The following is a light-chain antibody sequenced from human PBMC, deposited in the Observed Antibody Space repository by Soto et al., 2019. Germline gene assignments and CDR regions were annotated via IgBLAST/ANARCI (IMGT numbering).Light chain of an antibody. V-gene: IGKV3-20*01. CDR3: QQYGRSPPFT. CDR1: QSVSSSY. Sequence: ELVLTQSPGTLSLSPGERATLACRASQSVSSSYLAWYQQKPGQAPRLLIYGASNRATGIPDRFSGSGSGTDFTLTISRLEPEDFAVYFCQQYGRSPPFTFGQGTKLEIK. CDR2: GAS. J-gene: IGKJ2*01.